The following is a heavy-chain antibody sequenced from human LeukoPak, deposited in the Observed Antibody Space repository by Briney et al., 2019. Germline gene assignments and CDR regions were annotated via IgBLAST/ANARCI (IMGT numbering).Heavy chain of an antibody. J-gene: IGHJ6*03. D-gene: IGHD3-3*01. CDR3: ARDFSLPLYRVEESFTVFGVVILDYYYYYMDV. Sequence: GGSLRLSCAASGFTFSSYEMNWVRQAPGKGLEWVSSISSGSSYIYYADSVKGRFTISRDNAKNSLYLQMNSLRAEDTAVYYCARDFSLPLYRVEESFTVFGVVILDYYYYYMDVWGKGTTVTVSS. CDR1: GFTFSSYE. CDR2: ISSGSSYI. V-gene: IGHV3-21*01.